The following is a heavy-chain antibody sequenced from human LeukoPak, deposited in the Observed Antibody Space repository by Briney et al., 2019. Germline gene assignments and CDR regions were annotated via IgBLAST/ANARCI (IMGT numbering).Heavy chain of an antibody. J-gene: IGHJ2*01. CDR3: ARTQWELLKGYWYFDL. V-gene: IGHV4-59*01. Sequence: SETPSLTCTVSGGSISSYYWSWIRQPPGKGLEWIGYTYYSGSTNYNPSLKSRVTISVDTSKNQFSLKLSSVTAADTAVYYCARTQWELLKGYWYFDLWGRGTLVTVSS. CDR1: GGSISSYY. CDR2: TYYSGST. D-gene: IGHD1-26*01.